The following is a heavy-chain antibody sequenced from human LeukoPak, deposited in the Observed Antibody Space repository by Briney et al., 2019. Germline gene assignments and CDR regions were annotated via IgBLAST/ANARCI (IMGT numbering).Heavy chain of an antibody. J-gene: IGHJ4*02. CDR1: GFTFSSYE. Sequence: PGGSLRLSCAASGFTFSSYEMNWVRQAPGKGLEWVSYISVGGSTMYYADSVKGRFTISRDNSRDTLYLQMNSLRAEDTAVYYCAKGYYDYVWGSYYFDYWGQGTLVTVSS. D-gene: IGHD3-16*01. CDR3: AKGYYDYVWGSYYFDY. V-gene: IGHV3-48*03. CDR2: ISVGGSTM.